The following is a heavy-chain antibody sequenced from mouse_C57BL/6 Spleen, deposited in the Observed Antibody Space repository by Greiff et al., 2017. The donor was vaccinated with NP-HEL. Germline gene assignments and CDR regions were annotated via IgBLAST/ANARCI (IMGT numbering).Heavy chain of an antibody. Sequence: QVQLQQPGAELVKPGASVKMSCKASGYTFTSYWITWVKQRPGQGLEWIGDIYPGSGSTNYNEKFKSKATLTVDTSSSTAYMQLSSLTSEDSAVYYCARDGDYYGSSYNYWGQGTTLTVSS. V-gene: IGHV1-55*01. D-gene: IGHD1-1*01. CDR3: ARDGDYYGSSYNY. CDR1: GYTFTSYW. CDR2: IYPGSGST. J-gene: IGHJ2*01.